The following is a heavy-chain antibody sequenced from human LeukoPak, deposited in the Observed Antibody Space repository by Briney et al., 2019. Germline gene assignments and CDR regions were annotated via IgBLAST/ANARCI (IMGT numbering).Heavy chain of an antibody. Sequence: NTSETLSLTCTVSGGSISSYYWNWIRQPPGKGLEWIGYIYYSGSTNYNPSLKSRVTISVDTSKNQFSLQLSSVTAADTAVYYCARGGWYPESFQHGGQGALVTVSS. V-gene: IGHV4-59*01. CDR1: GGSISSYY. CDR3: ARGGWYPESFQH. J-gene: IGHJ1*01. CDR2: IYYSGST. D-gene: IGHD6-19*01.